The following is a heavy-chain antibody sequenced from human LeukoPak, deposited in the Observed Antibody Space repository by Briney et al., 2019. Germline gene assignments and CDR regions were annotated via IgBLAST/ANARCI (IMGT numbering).Heavy chain of an antibody. CDR2: IYYSGST. J-gene: IGHJ4*02. CDR3: AREAYSGSAW. CDR1: GGSISSSSYY. V-gene: IGHV4-39*07. Sequence: KPSETLSLTCTVSGGSISSSSYYWGWIRQPPGKGLEWIGSIYYSGSTYYNPSLKSRVTISVDTSKNQFSLKLGSVTAADTAVYYCAREAYSGSAWWGQGTLVTVSS. D-gene: IGHD1-26*01.